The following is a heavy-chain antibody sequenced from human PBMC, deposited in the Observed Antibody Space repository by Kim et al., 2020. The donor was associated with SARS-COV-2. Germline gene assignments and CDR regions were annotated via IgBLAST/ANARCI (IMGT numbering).Heavy chain of an antibody. CDR1: GYSFTSYW. V-gene: IGHV5-51*01. CDR2: IYPGDSDT. J-gene: IGHJ4*02. D-gene: IGHD2-2*01. Sequence: GESLKISCKGSGYSFTSYWIGWVRQMPGKGLEWMGIIYPGDSDTRYSPSFQGQVTISADKSISTAYLQWSSLKASDTAMYYCARHNSCSSTSCPKYYFDYWGQGTLVTVSS. CDR3: ARHNSCSSTSCPKYYFDY.